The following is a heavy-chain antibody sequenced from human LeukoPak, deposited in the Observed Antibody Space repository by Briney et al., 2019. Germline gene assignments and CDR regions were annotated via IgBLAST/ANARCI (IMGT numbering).Heavy chain of an antibody. V-gene: IGHV3-23*01. CDR2: ISNVATI. CDR1: GFTFRSYA. J-gene: IGHJ6*03. Sequence: GGSLRLSCAASGFTFRSYAMTWVRQAPGKGLEWVSDISNVATINYADSVKGRFTMSRDNSKNTLYLQMNSLRAEDTAVYYCAKNGAHPTENYYMDVWGKGTTVTVSS. CDR3: AKNGAHPTENYYMDV. D-gene: IGHD4-17*01.